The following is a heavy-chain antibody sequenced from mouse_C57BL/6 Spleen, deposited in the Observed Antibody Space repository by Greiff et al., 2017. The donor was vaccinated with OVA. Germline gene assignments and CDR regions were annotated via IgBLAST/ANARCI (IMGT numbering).Heavy chain of an antibody. J-gene: IGHJ1*03. V-gene: IGHV5-6*01. CDR1: GFTFSSYG. CDR3: ARHLYDGYSSYWYFDV. CDR2: ISSGGSYT. Sequence: EVKLMESGGDLVKPGGSLKLSCAASGFTFSSYGMSWVRQTPDKRLEWVATISSGGSYTYYPDSVKGRFTISRDNAKNTLYLQMSSLKSEDTAMYYCARHLYDGYSSYWYFDVWGTGTTVTVSS. D-gene: IGHD2-3*01.